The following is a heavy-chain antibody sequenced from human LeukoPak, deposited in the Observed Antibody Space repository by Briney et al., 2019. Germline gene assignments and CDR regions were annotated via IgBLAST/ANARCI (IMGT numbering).Heavy chain of an antibody. D-gene: IGHD3-9*01. CDR1: GFTFSSYG. J-gene: IGHJ4*02. CDR2: IWYDGSNK. CDR3: ASDILTGYNETNY. V-gene: IGHV3-33*01. Sequence: GRSLRLSCTASGFTFSSYGMHWVRQAPGKGLKWVAVIWYDGSNKYYTDSVKGRFTISRDNSKNTLYLQMNSLRAEDTAVYYCASDILTGYNETNYWGQGTQVTVYS.